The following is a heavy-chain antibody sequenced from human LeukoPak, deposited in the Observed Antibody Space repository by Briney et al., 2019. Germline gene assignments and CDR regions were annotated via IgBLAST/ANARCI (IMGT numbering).Heavy chain of an antibody. CDR3: AKGLGYDSSGYYNYYYYGMDV. CDR2: IPYDGSNK. D-gene: IGHD3-22*01. V-gene: IGHV3-30*18. CDR1: GFTFSSYG. Sequence: PGRSLRLSCAASGFTFSSYGMHWVRQAPGKGLEWVAVIPYDGSNKYYADSVKGRFTISRDNSKNTLYLQMNSLRAEDTAVYYCAKGLGYDSSGYYNYYYYGMDVWGQGTTVTVSS. J-gene: IGHJ6*02.